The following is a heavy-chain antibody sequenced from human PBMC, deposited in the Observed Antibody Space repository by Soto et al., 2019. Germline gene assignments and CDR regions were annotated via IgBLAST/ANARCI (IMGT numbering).Heavy chain of an antibody. J-gene: IGHJ5*02. V-gene: IGHV4-59*12. CDR1: GFTFSSYA. D-gene: IGHD3-9*01. CDR2: IKYSGTT. CDR3: ARDVRDTGYSYWFDP. Sequence: GSLRLSCAASGFTFSSYAMSLVRQAPGKGLEWIGYIKYSGTTHYSPSLKSRVNISFDKSKNQVFLNLRFVTGADTAVYFCARDVRDTGYSYWFDPWGQGIMVTVSS.